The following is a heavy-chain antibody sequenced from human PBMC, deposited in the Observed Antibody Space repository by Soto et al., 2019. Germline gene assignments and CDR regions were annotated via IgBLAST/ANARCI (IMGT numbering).Heavy chain of an antibody. J-gene: IGHJ4*02. CDR1: GFTVSSNY. CDR2: IYSGGST. Sequence: LRLSCAASGFTVSSNYMSWIRQAPGKGLEWVSVIYSGGSTYYADSVKGRFTISRDNSKNTLYLQMNSLRAEDTAVYYCARVQSQSATPWFDYWGQGTLVTVSS. CDR3: ARVQSQSATPWFDY. V-gene: IGHV3-53*01. D-gene: IGHD5-12*01.